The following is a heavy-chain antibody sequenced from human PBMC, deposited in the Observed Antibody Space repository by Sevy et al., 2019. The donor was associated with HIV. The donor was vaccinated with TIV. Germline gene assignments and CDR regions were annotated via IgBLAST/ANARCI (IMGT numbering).Heavy chain of an antibody. J-gene: IGHJ4*01. D-gene: IGHD2-15*01. Sequence: SVKVSCKASGVTFSSYAISWVRQAPGQGLEWMGGIIPIFNTANYALRFQGRVTITADESTSTAYMELSSLRSEDTAVYYCARVRYCSGSSCYPGFDYWGQGTLVTVSS. CDR1: GVTFSSYA. V-gene: IGHV1-69*13. CDR3: ARVRYCSGSSCYPGFDY. CDR2: IIPIFNTA.